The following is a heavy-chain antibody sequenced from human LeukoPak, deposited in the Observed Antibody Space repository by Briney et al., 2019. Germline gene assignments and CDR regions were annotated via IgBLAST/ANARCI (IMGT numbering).Heavy chain of an antibody. V-gene: IGHV4-61*02. Sequence: SETLSLTCTVSGGSISSGSYYWSWIRQPAGKGLEWIGRIYTSGSTNYNPSLKSRVTISVDTSKNQFSLKLSSVTAADTAVYYCARVVYYGSGGANYYFDYWGQGTLVTVSS. CDR2: IYTSGST. J-gene: IGHJ4*02. CDR1: GGSISSGSYY. D-gene: IGHD3-10*01. CDR3: ARVVYYGSGGANYYFDY.